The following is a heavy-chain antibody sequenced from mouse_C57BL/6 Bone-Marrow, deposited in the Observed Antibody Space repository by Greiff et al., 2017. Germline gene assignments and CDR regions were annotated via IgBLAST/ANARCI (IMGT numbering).Heavy chain of an antibody. CDR3: ARATMVTQFAY. J-gene: IGHJ3*01. CDR2: IYPRSGNT. CDR1: GYTFTSYG. Sequence: VKLVEPGAELARPGASVKLSCKASGYTFTSYGISWVKQRTGQGLEWIGEIYPRSGNTYYNEKFKGKATLTADKSSSTAYMELRSLTSEDSAVYFCARATMVTQFAYWGQGTLVTVSA. D-gene: IGHD2-2*01. V-gene: IGHV1-81*01.